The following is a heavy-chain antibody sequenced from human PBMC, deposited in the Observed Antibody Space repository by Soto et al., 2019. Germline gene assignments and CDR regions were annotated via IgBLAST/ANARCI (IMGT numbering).Heavy chain of an antibody. D-gene: IGHD2-15*01. J-gene: IGHJ3*02. Sequence: QVQLVQSGAEVKKPGASVKVSCKASGYTFTSFGISWVRQAPGQGLEWMGWISAYNGNTNYAENLQGRVITIPDASTSTAYMELRSLRSDDTAVYYCARDHRGGTDALDIWGQGTMVTVSS. CDR3: ARDHRGGTDALDI. V-gene: IGHV1-18*01. CDR2: ISAYNGNT. CDR1: GYTFTSFG.